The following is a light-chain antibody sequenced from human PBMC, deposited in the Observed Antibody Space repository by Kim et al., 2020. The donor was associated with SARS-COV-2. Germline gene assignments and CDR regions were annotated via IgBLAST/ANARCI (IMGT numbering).Light chain of an antibody. J-gene: IGKJ1*01. CDR1: QSIRAD. Sequence: EIVMTQSPATLSMSPGERATLSCRASQSIRADLAWYQQKSGQAPRLLIYDASTRVTGVPARFTGSGSGTDFTLTINGLQSEDFAMYYCQQYNYWPPWTFGQGTKVDIK. CDR2: DAS. V-gene: IGKV3-15*01. CDR3: QQYNYWPPWT.